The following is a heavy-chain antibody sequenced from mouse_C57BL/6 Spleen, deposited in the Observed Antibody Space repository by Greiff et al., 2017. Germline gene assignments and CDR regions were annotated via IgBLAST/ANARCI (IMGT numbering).Heavy chain of an antibody. J-gene: IGHJ2*01. CDR1: GYTFTSYG. CDR3: ARRGYDYLFDY. V-gene: IGHV1-81*01. Sequence: VKLMESGAELARPGASVKLSCKASGYTFTSYGISWVKQRTGQGLEWIGEIYPRSGNTYYNEKFKGKATLTADKSSSTAYMELRSLTSEDSAVYFCARRGYDYLFDYWGQGTTLTVSS. D-gene: IGHD2-4*01. CDR2: IYPRSGNT.